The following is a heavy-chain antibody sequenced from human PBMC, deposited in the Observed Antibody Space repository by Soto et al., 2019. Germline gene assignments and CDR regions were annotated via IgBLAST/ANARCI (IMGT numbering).Heavy chain of an antibody. CDR3: ARQRAQGAAAGTPSYYYYGMDV. D-gene: IGHD6-13*01. Sequence: GESLKISCKGSGYSFTSYWIGWVRQMPGKGLEWMGIIYPGDSDTRYSPSFQGQVTISADKSISTAYLQWSSLKASDTAMYYCARQRAQGAAAGTPSYYYYGMDVWGQGTTVTVSS. CDR2: IYPGDSDT. CDR1: GYSFTSYW. V-gene: IGHV5-51*01. J-gene: IGHJ6*02.